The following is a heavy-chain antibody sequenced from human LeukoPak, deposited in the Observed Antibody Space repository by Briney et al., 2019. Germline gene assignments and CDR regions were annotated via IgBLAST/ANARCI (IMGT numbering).Heavy chain of an antibody. D-gene: IGHD3-22*01. Sequence: GRSLRLSCAASGFTFDDYAMHWVRQAPGKGLEWVSGISWNSGSIGYADSVKGRFTISRDNAKNSLYLQMNSLRAEDTALYYCAKGNLSYYDSSGYPDYWGQGTLVTVSS. V-gene: IGHV3-9*01. CDR2: ISWNSGSI. J-gene: IGHJ4*02. CDR3: AKGNLSYYDSSGYPDY. CDR1: GFTFDDYA.